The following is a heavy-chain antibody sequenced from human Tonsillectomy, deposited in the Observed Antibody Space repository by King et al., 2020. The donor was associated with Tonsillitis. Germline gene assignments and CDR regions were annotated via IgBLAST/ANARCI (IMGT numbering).Heavy chain of an antibody. J-gene: IGHJ4*02. CDR1: GFTFSSYG. V-gene: IGHV3-30*18. CDR3: AKDRIRWYGSGSSYFDY. D-gene: IGHD3-10*01. CDR2: ISYDGSNK. Sequence: VQLVESGGGVVQPGRSLRLSCAASGFTFSSYGMHWVRQAPGKGLEWEAVISYDGSNKYYADSVKGRFTISRDNSKNTLYLQMNSLRAEDTAVYYCAKDRIRWYGSGSSYFDYWGQGTLVTVSS.